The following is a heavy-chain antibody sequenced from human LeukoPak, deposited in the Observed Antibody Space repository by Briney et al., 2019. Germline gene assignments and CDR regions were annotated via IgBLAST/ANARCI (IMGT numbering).Heavy chain of an antibody. CDR2: INTDGRSV. CDR1: GFTFSSYW. Sequence: GGSLRLSCAASGFTFSSYWMHWVRQAPGKGLVWVSRINTDGRSVTYAELVKGRFTISRDNAKNTLYLQMNSLRAEATAVYYCLRTTLGPAGAIDYWGQGTLVAVSS. D-gene: IGHD2-2*01. V-gene: IGHV3-74*01. CDR3: LRTTLGPAGAIDY. J-gene: IGHJ4*02.